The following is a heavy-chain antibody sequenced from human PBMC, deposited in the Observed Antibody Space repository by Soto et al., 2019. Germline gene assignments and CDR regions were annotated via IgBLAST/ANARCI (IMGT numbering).Heavy chain of an antibody. V-gene: IGHV3-30*18. CDR1: GFTFSSYG. D-gene: IGHD3-22*01. CDR2: ISYDGGNK. J-gene: IGHJ6*02. CDR3: AKSPHPYYYDSSGYYGYYYYYGMDV. Sequence: GGSLRLSCAASGFTFSSYGMHWVRQAPGKGLEWVAVISYDGGNKYYADSVKGRFTISRDNSKNTLYLQMNSLRAEDTAVYYCAKSPHPYYYDSSGYYGYYYYYGMDVWGQGTTVTVSS.